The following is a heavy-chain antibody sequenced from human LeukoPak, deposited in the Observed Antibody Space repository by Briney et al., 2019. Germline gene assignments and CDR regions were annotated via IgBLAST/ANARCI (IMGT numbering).Heavy chain of an antibody. J-gene: IGHJ6*02. CDR3: ARGPEYYYDSSGYYYRYYYYGMDV. Sequence: GASVKVSCKASGYTFTSYDINWERQATGQGLEWMGWMNPNSGNTGYAQKFQGRVTMTRNTSISTAYMELSSLRSEDTAVYYCARGPEYYYDSSGYYYRYYYYGMDVWGQGTTVTVSS. V-gene: IGHV1-8*01. CDR1: GYTFTSYD. CDR2: MNPNSGNT. D-gene: IGHD3-22*01.